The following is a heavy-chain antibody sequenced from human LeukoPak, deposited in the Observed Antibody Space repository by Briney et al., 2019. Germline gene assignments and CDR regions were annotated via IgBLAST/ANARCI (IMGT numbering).Heavy chain of an antibody. CDR1: GFTFKNAW. CDR2: ISGSGGST. V-gene: IGHV3-23*01. D-gene: IGHD5-18*01. CDR3: AAVDVDTAFP. J-gene: IGHJ5*02. Sequence: GGSLRLSCEASGFTFKNAWMIWVRQAPGKGLEWVSAISGSGGSTYYGDSVKGRFTISRDNSKNTLYLQMNSLRAEDTAVYYCAAVDVDTAFPWGQGTLVTVSS.